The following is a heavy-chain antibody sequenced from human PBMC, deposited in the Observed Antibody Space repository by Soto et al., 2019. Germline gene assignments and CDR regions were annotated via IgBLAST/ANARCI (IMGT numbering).Heavy chain of an antibody. CDR2: VSANLGSA. CDR1: GYSFTNYG. CDR3: ARDGYCSGGRCLDRFDI. J-gene: IGHJ3*02. D-gene: IGHD2-15*01. Sequence: ASVKVSCKASGYSFTNYGISWVRQAPGQGLEWMGWVSANLGSAKYAQNFQGRVTMTTDTPTSTAYMELRSLRSDDTALYYCARDGYCSGGRCLDRFDIWGQGTMVTVSS. V-gene: IGHV1-18*01.